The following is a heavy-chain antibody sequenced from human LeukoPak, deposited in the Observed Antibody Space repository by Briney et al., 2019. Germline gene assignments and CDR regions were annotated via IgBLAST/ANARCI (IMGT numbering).Heavy chain of an antibody. D-gene: IGHD1-26*01. V-gene: IGHV4-4*09. Sequence: SETLSLTCSVSGGSISSYYRTWIRQPPGKGLEWIGYMYTSGSSNYHPSLKSRVTISIDTSKNQFSLILSSVTASDTAIYYCARRAGSYLGYWYFDLWGRGTLVTVSS. CDR2: MYTSGSS. CDR3: ARRAGSYLGYWYFDL. CDR1: GGSISSYY. J-gene: IGHJ2*01.